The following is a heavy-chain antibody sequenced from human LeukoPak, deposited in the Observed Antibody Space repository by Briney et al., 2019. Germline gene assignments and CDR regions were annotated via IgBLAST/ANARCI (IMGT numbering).Heavy chain of an antibody. CDR3: ARGYYDFWSGYYKRPAFDI. V-gene: IGHV1-69*04. J-gene: IGHJ3*02. Sequence: SVKVSCKASGGTFSSYAISWVRQAPGQGLEWMGRIIPILGIANYAQKFQGRVTMTRNTSISTAYMELSSLRSEDTAVYYCARGYYDFWSGYYKRPAFDIWGQGTMVTVSS. CDR2: IIPILGIA. CDR1: GGTFSSYA. D-gene: IGHD3-3*01.